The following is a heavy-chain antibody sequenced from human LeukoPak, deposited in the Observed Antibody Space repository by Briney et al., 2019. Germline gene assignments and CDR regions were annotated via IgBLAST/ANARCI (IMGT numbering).Heavy chain of an antibody. CDR1: GWSFNDYY. Sequence: PSETLSLTCAVYGWSFNDYYWTWIRQPPGKGLGWIGEINHSGSTNYNPSLRSRVTISVDTSKNQFSLKLSSVTAADTAVYYCARHTKNSSGWYYFDHWGQGTLVTVSS. CDR2: INHSGST. J-gene: IGHJ4*02. V-gene: IGHV4-34*01. CDR3: ARHTKNSSGWYYFDH. D-gene: IGHD6-19*01.